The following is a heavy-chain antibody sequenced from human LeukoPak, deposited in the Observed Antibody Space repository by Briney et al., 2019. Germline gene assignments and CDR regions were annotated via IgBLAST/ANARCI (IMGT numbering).Heavy chain of an antibody. D-gene: IGHD6-19*01. CDR2: IYHSGDT. CDR3: AKGASSGWYYFDY. V-gene: IGHV4-38-2*02. Sequence: SETLSLTCIVSGYSITSGYYWGWIRQPPGKGLEWIGSIYHSGDTYYNPSLKSRVTISVDTSKNQFSLKLDSVTAADTAVYYCAKGASSGWYYFDYWGQGTLVTVSS. CDR1: GYSITSGYY. J-gene: IGHJ4*02.